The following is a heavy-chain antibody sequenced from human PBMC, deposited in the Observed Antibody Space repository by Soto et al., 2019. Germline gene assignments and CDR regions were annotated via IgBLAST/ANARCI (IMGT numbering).Heavy chain of an antibody. D-gene: IGHD6-13*01. V-gene: IGHV4-59*01. J-gene: IGHJ4*02. CDR3: ARYRREAVAGYTLDN. CDR1: GGSISSNY. Sequence: SETLSLTCTVSGGSISSNYWTWIRQPPGKELEWIGYVYNSGSTNYNPSLKSRVTISEDTSKSQFSLKVNSMTAADTAVYYCARYRREAVAGYTLDNWGQGILVTVSS. CDR2: VYNSGST.